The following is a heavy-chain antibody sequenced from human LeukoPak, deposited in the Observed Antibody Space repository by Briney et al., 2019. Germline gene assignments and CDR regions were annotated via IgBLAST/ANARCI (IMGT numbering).Heavy chain of an antibody. Sequence: GGSLRLSCAASGFTVSSNYMSWVRQAPGKGLGWVSVIYSGGSTYYADSVKGRFTISRDNSKNTLYLQMNSLRAEDTAVYYCAKGPLIEVAGTTWDYWGQGTLVTVSS. CDR2: IYSGGST. CDR1: GFTVSSNY. J-gene: IGHJ4*02. V-gene: IGHV3-53*01. D-gene: IGHD6-19*01. CDR3: AKGPLIEVAGTTWDY.